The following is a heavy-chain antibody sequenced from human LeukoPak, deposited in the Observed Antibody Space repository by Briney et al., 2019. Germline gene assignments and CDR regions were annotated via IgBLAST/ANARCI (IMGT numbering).Heavy chain of an antibody. V-gene: IGHV3-30*04. CDR2: ISQTGRIE. CDR3: ARDRAVALPTYYYYMDV. J-gene: IGHJ6*03. D-gene: IGHD2-15*01. Sequence: GGSLRLSCAASGFTFTTYVIHWVRQAPGKGLGWVAVISQTGRIETYADSVQGRFTVSRDNSNNMAYLQMNSLKTEDTAVYYCARDRAVALPTYYYYMDVWGKGTTVTVSS. CDR1: GFTFTTYV.